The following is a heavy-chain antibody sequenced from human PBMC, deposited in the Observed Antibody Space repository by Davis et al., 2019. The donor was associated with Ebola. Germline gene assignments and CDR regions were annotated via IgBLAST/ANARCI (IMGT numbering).Heavy chain of an antibody. CDR1: GGSVSSGSYY. CDR3: ARVSKLGQLTLYYGMDV. D-gene: IGHD2-2*01. V-gene: IGHV4-39*07. CDR2: INHSGST. J-gene: IGHJ6*02. Sequence: SETLSLTCTVSGGSVSSGSYYWSWIRQPPGKGLEWIGEINHSGSTNYNPSLKSRVTISVATSKNQFSLKLSSVTAADTAVYYCARVSKLGQLTLYYGMDVWGQGTTVTVSS.